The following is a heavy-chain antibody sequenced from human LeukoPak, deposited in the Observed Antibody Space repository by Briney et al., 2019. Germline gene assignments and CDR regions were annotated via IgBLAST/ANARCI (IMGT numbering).Heavy chain of an antibody. CDR3: VRELRYFDWLYFDY. CDR2: IYYSGST. V-gene: IGHV4-30-4*01. CDR1: GGSISSGDYY. D-gene: IGHD3-9*01. J-gene: IGHJ4*02. Sequence: SETLSLTCTVSGGSISSGDYYWSWIRQPPGKGLEWIGYIYYSGSTYYNPSLKSRVTISVDTSKNQFSLKLSSVTAADTAVYYCVRELRYFDWLYFDYWGQGTLVTVSS.